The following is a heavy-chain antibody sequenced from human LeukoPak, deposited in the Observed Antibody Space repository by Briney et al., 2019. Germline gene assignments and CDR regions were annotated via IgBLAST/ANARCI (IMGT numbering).Heavy chain of an antibody. CDR3: ARYLGVLRDYYGMDV. Sequence: ASVTVSCKASGGTFSSYGISWVRQAPGQGLEWMGRIIPHLGTTKYVQKFQGRVTITADKSTSTAYMELSSLRSEDTAVYYCARYLGVLRDYYGMDVWGQGTTVTVSS. V-gene: IGHV1-69*06. CDR1: GGTFSSYG. CDR2: IIPHLGTT. J-gene: IGHJ6*02. D-gene: IGHD5/OR15-5a*01.